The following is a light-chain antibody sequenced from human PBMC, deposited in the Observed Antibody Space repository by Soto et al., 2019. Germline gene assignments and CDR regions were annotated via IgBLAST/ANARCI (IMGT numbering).Light chain of an antibody. J-gene: IGKJ1*01. CDR3: QQYNSYPGT. Sequence: DIQMTQSPSTLSASVGDRVTITCRASQSISSWLAWYQQKPGKAPKLLIYKASSLESGVPSRFSGSGSGTEFTLTISSLQPDDFETYYCQQYNSYPGTFGQGTKVDIK. CDR2: KAS. V-gene: IGKV1-5*03. CDR1: QSISSW.